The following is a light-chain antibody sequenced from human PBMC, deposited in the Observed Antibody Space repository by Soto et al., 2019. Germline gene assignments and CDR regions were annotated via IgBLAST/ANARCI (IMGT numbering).Light chain of an antibody. V-gene: IGKV3-11*01. Sequence: EIVLTQSPATLSLSPGERATLSCRASQSVSSSLAWYQQKPGQAPRLLIYDASNSATGIPARFSGSGSGTDFTLPISSLVPEDFAVYYCQQRSNWPPYTFGQGTKLEIK. J-gene: IGKJ2*01. CDR3: QQRSNWPPYT. CDR2: DAS. CDR1: QSVSSS.